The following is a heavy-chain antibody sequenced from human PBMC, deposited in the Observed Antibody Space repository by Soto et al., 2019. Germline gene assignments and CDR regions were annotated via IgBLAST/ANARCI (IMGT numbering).Heavy chain of an antibody. CDR1: GGTFSSYA. D-gene: IGHD6-19*01. V-gene: IGHV1-69*05. CDR2: IIPIFGTT. CDR3: AREDGQWLPRDY. Sequence: SVKVSCKASGGTFSSYAISWVRQAPGQGLEWMGGIIPIFGTTNYAQKLQGRVTITTDKSTSTAYMELRSLRSDDTAVYYCAREDGQWLPRDYWGQGTLVTVSS. J-gene: IGHJ4*02.